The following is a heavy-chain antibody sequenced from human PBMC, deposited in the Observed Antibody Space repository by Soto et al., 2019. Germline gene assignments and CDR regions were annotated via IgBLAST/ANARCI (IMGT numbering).Heavy chain of an antibody. CDR1: EFSFGRYA. J-gene: IGHJ3*01. CDR2: TSGSGGDT. Sequence: QLFESGGGLVQPGGSLRLSCVASEFSFGRYAMTWVRQAPGKGLEWVSGTSGSGGDTYYADSVKGRFTISRDNPKNTLYLQMNSLRVEDTAVFYCAKIYDFWSRHHDSFDVWGQGTLVTVSS. D-gene: IGHD3-3*01. V-gene: IGHV3-23*01. CDR3: AKIYDFWSRHHDSFDV.